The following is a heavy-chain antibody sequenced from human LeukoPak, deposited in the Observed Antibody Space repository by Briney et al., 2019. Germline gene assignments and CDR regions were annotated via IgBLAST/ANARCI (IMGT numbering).Heavy chain of an antibody. CDR2: LSGGNSYV. Sequence: GGSLRLSCVAPGFSFSSYSMNWVRQAPGKGLEWVSSLSGGNSYVDYAESVKGRFTISRDNAKNSLYLQMNSLRAGDTAMYYCARRSILTGYPIDYWGQGTLVTVSS. D-gene: IGHD3-9*01. V-gene: IGHV3-21*01. CDR3: ARRSILTGYPIDY. CDR1: GFSFSSYS. J-gene: IGHJ4*02.